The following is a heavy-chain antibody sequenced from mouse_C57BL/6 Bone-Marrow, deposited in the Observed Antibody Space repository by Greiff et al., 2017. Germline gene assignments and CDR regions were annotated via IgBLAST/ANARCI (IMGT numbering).Heavy chain of an antibody. CDR3: AREEGLRRFAY. D-gene: IGHD2-4*01. Sequence: VRLRQPGAELVGPGTSVRLSCRASGYTFPGSWRHGVKQRPGQGLRWIEVIDPSVSYTNYNQKFKGKATLTVDTSSSTAYMQLSSLTSEDSAVYYCAREEGLRRFAYWGQGTLVTVSA. CDR1: GYTFPGSW. V-gene: IGHV1-59*01. J-gene: IGHJ3*01. CDR2: IDPSVSYT.